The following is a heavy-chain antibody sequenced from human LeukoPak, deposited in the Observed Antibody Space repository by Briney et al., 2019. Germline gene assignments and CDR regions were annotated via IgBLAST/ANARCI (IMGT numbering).Heavy chain of an antibody. J-gene: IGHJ4*02. D-gene: IGHD3-3*01. V-gene: IGHV4-59*01. Sequence: SETLSRSCTVSGGSISSYYWSWSRQPPGKGVEWIGYIYYSGSTNYNPSLKSRVTISEDTSKNQFSLKLSSVTAADTDVYYCAARGYDFWSGRGYFDYWGQGTLVTVSS. CDR2: IYYSGST. CDR1: GGSISSYY. CDR3: AARGYDFWSGRGYFDY.